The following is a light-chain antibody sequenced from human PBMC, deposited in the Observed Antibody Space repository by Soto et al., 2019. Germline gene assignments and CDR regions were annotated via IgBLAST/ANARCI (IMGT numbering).Light chain of an antibody. Sequence: EIVLTQSTGTLCLYGGERATLSCRASQSVSNNYLAWYHLNPGQAPRLLIYCASNRATGIPDRFSGSGSVTDFTLTISRLEPEDFAVYYCQQYGSSGTFGQGTKVDIK. V-gene: IGKV3-20*01. J-gene: IGKJ1*01. CDR1: QSVSNNY. CDR2: CAS. CDR3: QQYGSSGT.